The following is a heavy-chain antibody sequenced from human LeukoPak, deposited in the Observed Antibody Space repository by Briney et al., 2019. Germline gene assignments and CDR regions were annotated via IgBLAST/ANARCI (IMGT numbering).Heavy chain of an antibody. V-gene: IGHV3-33*01. CDR1: GFTFSSYG. CDR2: IWYDGSNK. J-gene: IGHJ4*02. CDR3: ARGFYYDSSGYYVYYFDY. D-gene: IGHD3-22*01. Sequence: PGGSLRLSCAASGFTFSSYGMHWVRQAPGKGLEWVAVIWYDGSNKYYEDSVKGRFTISRDNSKNTLYLQMNSLRAEDTAVYYCARGFYYDSSGYYVYYFDYWGQGTLVTVSS.